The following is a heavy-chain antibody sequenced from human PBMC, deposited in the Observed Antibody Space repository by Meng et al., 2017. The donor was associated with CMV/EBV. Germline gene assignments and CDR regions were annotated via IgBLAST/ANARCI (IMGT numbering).Heavy chain of an antibody. V-gene: IGHV1-69*05. D-gene: IGHD3-22*01. CDR3: AKALNYYDSRRLGYWFDP. CDR2: IIPIFGTA. Sequence: SVKVSCKASGGTFSSYAISWVRQAPGQGLEWMGGIIPIFGTANYAQKFQGRVTITTDESTSTAYMELSSLRSEDTAVYYCAKALNYYDSRRLGYWFDPWGQGTLVTVSS. CDR1: GGTFSSYA. J-gene: IGHJ5*02.